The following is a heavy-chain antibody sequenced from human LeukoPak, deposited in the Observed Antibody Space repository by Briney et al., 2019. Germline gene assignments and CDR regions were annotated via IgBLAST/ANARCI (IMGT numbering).Heavy chain of an antibody. CDR2: IYYSGST. CDR1: GGSISSGGYY. D-gene: IGHD2-2*01. CDR3: ARGLYCSSTSCIREKNWFDP. J-gene: IGHJ5*02. V-gene: IGHV4-31*03. Sequence: SQTLSLTCTVSGGSISSGGYYWSWIRQHPGKGLEWIGYIYYSGSTYYNPSLKSRVTISVDTSKNQFSLKLSSVTAADTAVYYCARGLYCSSTSCIREKNWFDPCGQGTLVTVSS.